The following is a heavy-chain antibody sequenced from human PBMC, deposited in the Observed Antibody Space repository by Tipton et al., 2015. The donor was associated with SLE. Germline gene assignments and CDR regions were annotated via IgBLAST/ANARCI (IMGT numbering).Heavy chain of an antibody. Sequence: TLSLTCTVSGDSISSSKWWSWVRQSPGKGLEWIGHIFNSGSTYYNPSLKSRVTISVETSKSQFSLKVTSVTAADTAVYYCARGPYNWNPLYYYYMDVWGKGTTVTVSS. CDR2: IFNSGST. V-gene: IGHV4-4*02. CDR1: GDSISSSKW. D-gene: IGHD1-20*01. J-gene: IGHJ6*03. CDR3: ARGPYNWNPLYYYYMDV.